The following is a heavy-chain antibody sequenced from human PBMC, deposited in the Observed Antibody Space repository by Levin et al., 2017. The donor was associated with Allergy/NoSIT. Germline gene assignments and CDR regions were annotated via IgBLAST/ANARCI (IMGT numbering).Heavy chain of an antibody. CDR3: ARAKYSGSYPGAFDY. CDR2: IYHSGST. V-gene: IGHV4-38-2*02. D-gene: IGHD1-26*01. J-gene: IGHJ4*02. Sequence: SQTLSLTCTVSGYSISSGYYWGWIRQPPGKGLEWIGSIYHSGSTYYNPSLKSRVTISVDTSKNQFSLKLSSVTAADTAVYYCARAKYSGSYPGAFDYWGQGTLVTVSS. CDR1: GYSISSGYY.